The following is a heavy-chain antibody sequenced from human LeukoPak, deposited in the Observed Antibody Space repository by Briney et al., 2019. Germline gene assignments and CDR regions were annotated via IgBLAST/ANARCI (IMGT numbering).Heavy chain of an antibody. CDR1: GFTVITND. V-gene: IGHV3-53*01. D-gene: IGHD1-14*01. CDR2: LYSDGNT. J-gene: IGHJ4*02. CDR3: ARGVEPLAANTLAY. Sequence: GGSLRLFCAASGFTVITNDMTWVRQAPGKGLEWVSVLYSDGNTKYADSVQGRFTIPRDNSKNTLYLEMNSLSPDDTAVYYCARGVEPLAANTLAYWGQGTLVTVSS.